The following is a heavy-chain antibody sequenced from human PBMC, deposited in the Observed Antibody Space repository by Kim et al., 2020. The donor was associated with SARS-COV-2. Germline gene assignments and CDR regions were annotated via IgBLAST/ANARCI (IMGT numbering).Heavy chain of an antibody. D-gene: IGHD6-6*01. Sequence: DGSEKYDVDAVKGRFTISRDNGKNSLYLQMNSLRAEDTAVYYCARGISSSHWGQGTLVTVSS. J-gene: IGHJ4*02. CDR3: ARGISSSH. V-gene: IGHV3-7*01. CDR2: DGSEK.